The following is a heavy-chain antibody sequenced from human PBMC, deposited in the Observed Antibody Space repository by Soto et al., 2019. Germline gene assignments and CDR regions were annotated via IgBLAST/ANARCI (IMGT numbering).Heavy chain of an antibody. Sequence: QLQLQESGPGLVKPSETLSLTCTVSGGSISSSSYYWGWIRQPPGKGLEWIGSIYYSGSTYYNPSLKSRVTISVDTSKNQFSLKLSSVTAADTAVYYCARQRRYYDILTGYYYWGQGTLVTVSS. CDR2: IYYSGST. D-gene: IGHD3-9*01. V-gene: IGHV4-39*01. CDR1: GGSISSSSYY. CDR3: ARQRRYYDILTGYYY. J-gene: IGHJ4*02.